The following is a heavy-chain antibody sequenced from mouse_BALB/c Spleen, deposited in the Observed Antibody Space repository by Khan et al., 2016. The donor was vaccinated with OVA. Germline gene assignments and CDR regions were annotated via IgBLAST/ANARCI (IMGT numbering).Heavy chain of an antibody. J-gene: IGHJ3*01. V-gene: IGHV2-2*02. CDR2: IWSAGST. CDR3: ARRGYDYGRGALFAY. CDR1: GFSLDKYS. Sequence: QVQLKESGPGLVAPSQSLSITCTVSGFSLDKYSIHWIRQSPGKGLEWLGVIWSAGSTDYTAAFISRLTITKDNSRSQVFFQVNSLQPNDTAIYYCARRGYDYGRGALFAYWGQGTLVTVSA. D-gene: IGHD2-4*01.